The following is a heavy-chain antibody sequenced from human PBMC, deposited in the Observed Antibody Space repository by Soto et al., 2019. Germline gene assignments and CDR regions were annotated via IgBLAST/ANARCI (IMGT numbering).Heavy chain of an antibody. CDR3: ARVCVDTVDNRGFYAY. V-gene: IGHV4-34*01. CDR2: INHSGGT. J-gene: IGHJ4*02. CDR1: GGSFSAYY. D-gene: IGHD3-22*01. Sequence: SETLSLTCAVYGGSFSAYYWSWIRQPPGKGLEWIGEINHSGGTSYNPSLKSRVTISVDTSKSQFSLKLTSVTAADRAVYYCARVCVDTVDNRGFYAYSGKGTPVTVSS.